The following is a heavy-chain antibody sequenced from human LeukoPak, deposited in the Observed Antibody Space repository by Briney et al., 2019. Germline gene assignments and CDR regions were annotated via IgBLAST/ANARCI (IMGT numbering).Heavy chain of an antibody. CDR3: ARHELGNFAYSSSAWDY. CDR1: GYSVTSYW. D-gene: IGHD6-6*01. CDR2: IYPGDSDT. Sequence: GESLKISCKGSGYSVTSYWIGLVRQMPGKGLAWMGIIYPGDSDTRYSPSFQGQVTISADKSISTAYLQWSSLKAPDTAMYYCARHELGNFAYSSSAWDYWGQGTLVTVSS. J-gene: IGHJ4*02. V-gene: IGHV5-51*01.